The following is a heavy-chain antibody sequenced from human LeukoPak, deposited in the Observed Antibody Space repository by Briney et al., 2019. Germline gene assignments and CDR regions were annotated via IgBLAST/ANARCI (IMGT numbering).Heavy chain of an antibody. CDR3: ARHGNDILTGYYPDGYYYYGMDV. J-gene: IGHJ6*02. D-gene: IGHD3-9*01. CDR2: IYYSGST. CDR1: GGSISSYY. Sequence: KTSETLSLTCTVSGGSISSYYWSWIRQPPGKGLELIGYIYYSGSTNYNPSLKSRVTLSVDTPKNQFSRKLSPVTAADTAVYYCARHGNDILTGYYPDGYYYYGMDVWGQGTTVTVSS. V-gene: IGHV4-59*08.